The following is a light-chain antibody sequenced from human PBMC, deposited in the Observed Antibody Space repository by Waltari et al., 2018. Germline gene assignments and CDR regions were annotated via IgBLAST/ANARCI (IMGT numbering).Light chain of an antibody. CDR1: QSVGSD. Sequence: EIVMTQSPATLSVSPGERATLSCRASQSVGSDLAWYHQKPCQAPRLLIYGASTRATGIPARFTGSGSGTEFSLTISSMQSEDFAVYYCQQYNNWPGTFGQGTKVEIK. J-gene: IGKJ1*01. CDR3: QQYNNWPGT. V-gene: IGKV3-15*01. CDR2: GAS.